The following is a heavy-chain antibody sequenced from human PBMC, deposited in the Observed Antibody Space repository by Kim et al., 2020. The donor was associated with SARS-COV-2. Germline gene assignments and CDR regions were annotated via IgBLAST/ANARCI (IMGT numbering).Heavy chain of an antibody. V-gene: IGHV4-34*01. CDR2: INNSGSN. CDR1: GGSFSGYY. CDR3: ARSVGGDTSSFDY. J-gene: IGHJ4*02. D-gene: IGHD2-2*01. Sequence: SETLSLTCAGYGGSFSGYYWSWIRQPPGKGLEWIGEINNSGSNNYNPYPKSRVTISVDTSKNQSSLKLSSVTAADTAVYYCARSVGGDTSSFDYWGQGTLVTVSS.